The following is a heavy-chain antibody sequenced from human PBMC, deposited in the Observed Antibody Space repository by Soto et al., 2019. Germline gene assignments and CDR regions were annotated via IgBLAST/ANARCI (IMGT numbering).Heavy chain of an antibody. CDR3: AKDFRRKAGSSSETDY. Sequence: PGGSLRLSCAASGFTFSSYAMSWVRQAPGKGLERVPAISGSGGSTYYADSVKGRFTISRDNSQNTLYLQMKSLRAEDTAVYYCAKDFRRKAGSSSETDYWGQGTLVTVSS. D-gene: IGHD6-6*01. V-gene: IGHV3-23*01. CDR1: GFTFSSYA. J-gene: IGHJ4*02. CDR2: ISGSGGST.